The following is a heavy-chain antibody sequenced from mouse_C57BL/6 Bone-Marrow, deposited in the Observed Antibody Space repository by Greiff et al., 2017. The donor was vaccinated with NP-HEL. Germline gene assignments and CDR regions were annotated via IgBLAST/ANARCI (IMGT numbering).Heavy chain of an antibody. CDR1: GYTFTNYW. J-gene: IGHJ1*03. V-gene: IGHV1-63*01. D-gene: IGHD1-1*01. CDR3: ARLGYYYGSEDWYFDV. Sequence: QVQLQQSGAELVRPGTSVKMSCKASGYTFTNYWIGWAKQRPGHGLEWIGDIYPGGGYTNYNEKFKGKATLTADKSSSTAYMQFSSLTSEDSAIYYCARLGYYYGSEDWYFDVWGTGTTVTVSS. CDR2: IYPGGGYT.